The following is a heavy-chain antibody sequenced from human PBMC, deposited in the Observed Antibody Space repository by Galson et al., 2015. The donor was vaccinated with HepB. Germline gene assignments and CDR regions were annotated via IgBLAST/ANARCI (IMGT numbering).Heavy chain of an antibody. J-gene: IGHJ6*02. CDR1: GYTFTSYG. CDR3: ARDWVVEDTAMVTNYYYYGMDV. D-gene: IGHD5-18*01. Sequence: SVKVSCKASGYTFTSYGISWVRQAPGQGLEWMGWISAYNGNTNYAQKLQGRVTMTTDTSTSTAYMELRSLRSDDTAVYYCARDWVVEDTAMVTNYYYYGMDVWGQGTTVTVSS. CDR2: ISAYNGNT. V-gene: IGHV1-18*01.